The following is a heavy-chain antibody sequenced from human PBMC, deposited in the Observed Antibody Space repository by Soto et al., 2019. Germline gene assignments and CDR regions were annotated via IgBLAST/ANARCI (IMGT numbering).Heavy chain of an antibody. CDR3: ARVSPPLDY. V-gene: IGHV3-11*01. CDR1: GFTFSDYY. J-gene: IGHJ4*02. Sequence: GGSLRLSCAASGFTFSDYYTSWIRQAPGKGLEWVSNIRTSGNTINYADSVKGRFTISRDNAKNSLYLQMNSLRAEDTAVYYCARVSPPLDYWGQGTLVTVSS. CDR2: IRTSGNTI.